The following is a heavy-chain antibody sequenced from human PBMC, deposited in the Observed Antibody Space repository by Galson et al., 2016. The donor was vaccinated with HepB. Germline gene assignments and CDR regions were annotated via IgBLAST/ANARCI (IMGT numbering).Heavy chain of an antibody. CDR3: VRDAFGGSDAFDI. V-gene: IGHV4-59*01. J-gene: IGHJ3*02. Sequence: SETLSLTCTVSGGSISDYFWSWIRQPPGKGLEWIGYIYYPGSTNYNPSLKSRVTMSVDTSKTQLSLKLSSVTAADTAVYYCVRDAFGGSDAFDIWGQGTMVTVSS. CDR1: GGSISDYF. D-gene: IGHD2-15*01. CDR2: IYYPGST.